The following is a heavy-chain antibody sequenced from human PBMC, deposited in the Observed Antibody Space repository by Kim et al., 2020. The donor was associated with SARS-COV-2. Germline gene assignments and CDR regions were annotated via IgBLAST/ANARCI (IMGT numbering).Heavy chain of an antibody. CDR1: GFTFSDYY. D-gene: IGHD3-16*01. CDR3: ARDVEVKYYDRDGPQSDS. J-gene: IGHJ4*02. Sequence: GGSLRLSCTASGFTFSDYYMNWIRQAPGKGLEWVSYISGSGNTLYYADSVKGRFTISRDNAKNSLYLQMNSLRDEDTAVYYCARDVEVKYYDRDGPQSDSWGQGTLVTVSS. CDR2: ISGSGNTL. V-gene: IGHV3-11*01.